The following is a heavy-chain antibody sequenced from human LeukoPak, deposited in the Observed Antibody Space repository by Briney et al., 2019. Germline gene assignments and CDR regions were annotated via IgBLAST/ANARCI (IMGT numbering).Heavy chain of an antibody. V-gene: IGHV4-38-2*02. D-gene: IGHD3-16*01. J-gene: IGHJ4*02. Sequence: ASETLSLTCTVSGYSISSGYHWGWIRQAPGKRLEWLGSIYHSGSAYYNPSLKSRVTLSVDTSKNQVSLKLSSVTAADTAVYYCVRAEINDYMKYWGQGILVTVSS. CDR2: IYHSGSA. CDR1: GYSISSGYH. CDR3: VRAEINDYMKY.